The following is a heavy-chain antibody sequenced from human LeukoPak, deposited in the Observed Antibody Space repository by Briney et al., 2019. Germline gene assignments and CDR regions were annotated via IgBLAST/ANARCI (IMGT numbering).Heavy chain of an antibody. CDR2: IWYDGSNK. CDR1: GFTFSSYG. D-gene: IGHD3-3*01. CDR3: ARDLSLVDFWSGYYRPFYGMDV. V-gene: IGHV3-33*01. J-gene: IGHJ6*02. Sequence: GGSLRLSCAASGFTFSSYGMHWVRQAPGKGLEWVAVIWYDGSNKYYADSVKGRFTISRDNSKNTLYLQMNSLRAEDTAVYYCARDLSLVDFWSGYYRPFYGMDVRGQGTTVTVSS.